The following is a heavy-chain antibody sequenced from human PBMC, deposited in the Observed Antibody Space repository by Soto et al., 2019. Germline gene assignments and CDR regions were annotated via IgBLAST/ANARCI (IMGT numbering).Heavy chain of an antibody. V-gene: IGHV3-11*06. CDR2: ISSSSSYT. D-gene: IGHD3-9*01. Sequence: KPGGSLRLSCAASGFTFSDYYMSWIRQAPGKGLEWVSYISSSSSYTNYADSVKGRFTISRDNAKNSLYLQMNSLRAEDTAVYYCFPSLTNYGMDVWGQGTTVTVSS. J-gene: IGHJ6*02. CDR3: FPSLTNYGMDV. CDR1: GFTFSDYY.